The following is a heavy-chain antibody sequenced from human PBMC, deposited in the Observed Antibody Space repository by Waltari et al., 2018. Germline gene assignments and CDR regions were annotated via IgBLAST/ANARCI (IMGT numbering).Heavy chain of an antibody. Sequence: EVQLVQSGTDVKKPAESLKIPCEASGFSFSSYWIAWVRQTPAKGLEWMGIINPGESHIRYSPSFQGQVTISADDSKTTAYLHWTSLKASDSGIYYCARQGFGELYSLDYWGQGTLVTVSS. D-gene: IGHD3-10*01. CDR1: GFSFSSYW. CDR3: ARQGFGELYSLDY. CDR2: INPGESHI. J-gene: IGHJ4*02. V-gene: IGHV5-51*01.